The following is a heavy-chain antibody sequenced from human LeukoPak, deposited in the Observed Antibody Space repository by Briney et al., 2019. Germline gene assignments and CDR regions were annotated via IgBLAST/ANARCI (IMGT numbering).Heavy chain of an antibody. V-gene: IGHV3-7*01. D-gene: IGHD3-10*01. J-gene: IGHJ4*02. Sequence: GGSLRLSCAASGFTFSTYWMSWVRQAPGKGLEWVANINRDGSEKYYVDSVKGRFTISRDNAKNSLYLQMNSLRAGETAVYYCARVGFGELSLWGQGTLVTVSS. CDR1: GFTFSTYW. CDR2: INRDGSEK. CDR3: ARVGFGELSL.